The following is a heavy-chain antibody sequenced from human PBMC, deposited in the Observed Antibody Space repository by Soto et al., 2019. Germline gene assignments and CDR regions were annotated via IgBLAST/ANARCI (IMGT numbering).Heavy chain of an antibody. CDR1: GYTFTSYA. CDR2: INAGNGNT. CDR3: ARDAYDVPYYYYYTDV. V-gene: IGHV1-3*01. Sequence: ASVKVSCKASGYTFTSYAMHWVRQAPGQRLEWMGWINAGNGNTKYSQKFQGRVTITRDTSASTAYMELSSLRSEDTAVYYCARDAYDVPYYYYYTDVWGKGTTVTVSS. J-gene: IGHJ6*03. D-gene: IGHD5-12*01.